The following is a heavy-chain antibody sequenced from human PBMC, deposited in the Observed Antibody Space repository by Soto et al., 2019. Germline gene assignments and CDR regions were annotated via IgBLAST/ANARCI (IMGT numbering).Heavy chain of an antibody. J-gene: IGHJ4*02. CDR1: GGSFSGYY. D-gene: IGHD1-20*01. V-gene: IGHV4-34*01. CDR2: INHSGNT. CDR3: VTTYIPGYYFDY. Sequence: TLSETLSLTCAFYGGSFSGYYWSWIRQPPGKGLEWIGEINHSGNTNYNPSLKSRVTISVDTSKNQFSLKLSSVTAADTAVYYCVTTYIPGYYFDYWGQGTLVTVSS.